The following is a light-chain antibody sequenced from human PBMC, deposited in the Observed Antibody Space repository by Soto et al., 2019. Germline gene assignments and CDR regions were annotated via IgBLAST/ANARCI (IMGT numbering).Light chain of an antibody. CDR1: QSISSY. J-gene: IGKJ1*01. Sequence: DIQMTQSPSALSASVGDRVTITCRASQSISSYLNWYQQKPGKVPKLLIYAASSLQSGVPSRFSGSGYGTDFTLTISSLQPEDFATYYCQQSYSTPRAFGQGTKVEIK. CDR2: AAS. CDR3: QQSYSTPRA. V-gene: IGKV1-39*01.